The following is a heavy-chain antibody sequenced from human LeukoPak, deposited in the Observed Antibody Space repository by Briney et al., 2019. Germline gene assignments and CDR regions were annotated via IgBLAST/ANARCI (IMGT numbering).Heavy chain of an antibody. D-gene: IGHD2-21*02. CDR1: GSTLSDFS. Sequence: ASVKVSCKVSGSTLSDFSIHWVRQAPGKGLEYVGGSDPEDGETLHAQNFQGRITMTQDTSLDTAYLELSSLRSEDPAVYYCVTDRARLFWYFDLWGRGTLVTVSS. V-gene: IGHV1-24*01. CDR3: VTDRARLFWYFDL. CDR2: SDPEDGET. J-gene: IGHJ2*01.